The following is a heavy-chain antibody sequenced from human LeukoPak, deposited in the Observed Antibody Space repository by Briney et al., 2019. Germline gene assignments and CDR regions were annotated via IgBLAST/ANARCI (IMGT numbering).Heavy chain of an antibody. CDR2: INPDSGGT. Sequence: ASVKVSCKASGYTFTGYYMHWVRQAPGHGLEWMGWINPDSGGTNYAQKFQGRVTMTRDTSTSTVYMELSSLRSEDTAVYYCARGIGDRFRLQHVIDYWGQGTLVTVSS. V-gene: IGHV1-2*02. CDR3: ARGIGDRFRLQHVIDY. CDR1: GYTFTGYY. D-gene: IGHD2-21*02. J-gene: IGHJ4*02.